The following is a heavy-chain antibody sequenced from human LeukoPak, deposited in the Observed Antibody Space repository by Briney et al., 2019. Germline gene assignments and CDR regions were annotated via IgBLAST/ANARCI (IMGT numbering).Heavy chain of an antibody. J-gene: IGHJ4*02. V-gene: IGHV4-59*01. CDR2: IYYSGST. CDR1: GGSISSYY. Sequence: PSETLSLTRTVSGGSISSYYWSWIRQPPGKGLEWIGYIYYSGSTNYNPSLKSRVTISVDTSKNQISLKLSSVTAADTAVYYCARDQASFDYWGQGTLVTVSS. CDR3: ARDQASFDY.